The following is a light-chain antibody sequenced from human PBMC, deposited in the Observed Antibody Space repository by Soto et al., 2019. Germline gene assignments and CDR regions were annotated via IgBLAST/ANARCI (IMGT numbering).Light chain of an antibody. CDR3: QQFGSSPLT. Sequence: EIVLTQSPGTLSLSPGERATLSCRANQSVSSSYLAWYQQKPGQAPRLLINGASSRATGIPDRFSGSGSGTDFTLTISRLEPEDFAVYYCQQFGSSPLTFGGGTKVEIK. CDR2: GAS. J-gene: IGKJ4*01. CDR1: QSVSSSY. V-gene: IGKV3-20*01.